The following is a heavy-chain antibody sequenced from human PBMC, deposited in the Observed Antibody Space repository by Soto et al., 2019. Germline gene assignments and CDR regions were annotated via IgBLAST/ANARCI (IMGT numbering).Heavy chain of an antibody. V-gene: IGHV3-33*01. CDR3: ARLQDP. J-gene: IGHJ5*02. CDR1: RFTDMSDG. Sequence: LRICCASSRFTDMSDGMHGVRQATGKGLEWVAVIWYDGSNKYYADSVKGRFTISRDNSKNTLYLQMNSLRAEDTAVYYCARLQDPWSQGTLVT. CDR2: IWYDGSNK.